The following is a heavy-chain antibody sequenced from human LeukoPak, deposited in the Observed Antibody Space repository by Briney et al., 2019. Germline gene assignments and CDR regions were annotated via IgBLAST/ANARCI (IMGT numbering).Heavy chain of an antibody. CDR1: GFTFSSYW. CDR2: ISGSGGST. V-gene: IGHV3-23*01. CDR3: AKDRVPLAARPLHFDY. Sequence: GGSLRLSCAASGFTFSSYWMHWVRQAPGKGLEWVSAISGSGGSTYYADSVKGRFTISRDNSKNTLYLQMNSLRAEDTAVYYCAKDRVPLAARPLHFDYWGQGTLVTVSS. J-gene: IGHJ4*02. D-gene: IGHD6-6*01.